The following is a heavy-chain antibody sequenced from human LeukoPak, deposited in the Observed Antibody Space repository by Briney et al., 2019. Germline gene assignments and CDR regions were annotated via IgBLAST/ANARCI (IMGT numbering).Heavy chain of an antibody. Sequence: SETLSLTCTVSGYSISSGYYWGWIRQPPGKGLEWIGYIYYSGSTNYNPSLKSRVTISVDTSKNQFSLKLRSVTAADTAVYYCASYLGYCSSPSCYYAFDIWGQGTMVTVSS. CDR3: ASYLGYCSSPSCYYAFDI. D-gene: IGHD2-2*01. CDR1: GYSISSGYY. V-gene: IGHV4-38-2*02. CDR2: IYYSGST. J-gene: IGHJ3*02.